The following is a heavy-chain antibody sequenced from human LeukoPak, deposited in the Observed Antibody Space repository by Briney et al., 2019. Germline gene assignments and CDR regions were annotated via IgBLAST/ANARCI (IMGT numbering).Heavy chain of an antibody. J-gene: IGHJ5*02. CDR3: ARLPSSSWLNWFDP. D-gene: IGHD6-13*01. CDR2: IYYSGNT. V-gene: IGHV4-39*01. CDR1: GGSISTYY. Sequence: SETLSLTCTVSGGSISTYYWSWIPQPPGKGLEWIGSIYYSGNTYYNPSLKSRVTVSVDTSKNQFSLKLNSVTAADTAVYYCARLPSSSWLNWFDPWGQGTLVTVSS.